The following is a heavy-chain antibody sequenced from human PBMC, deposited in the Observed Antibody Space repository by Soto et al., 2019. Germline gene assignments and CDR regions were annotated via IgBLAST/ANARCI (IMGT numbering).Heavy chain of an antibody. Sequence: QVLLQESGPGLVQPSGTLSLSCAVSGGPISSGYFWGWVRRPPGKGLEWLGDISHSGTVNYNPSLKSRVTISMDKSKSQFSLKLNSVTAADTAVYYCARSFGWYAIDYWGQGILVIVSS. D-gene: IGHD6-19*01. CDR1: GGPISSGYF. J-gene: IGHJ4*02. CDR3: ARSFGWYAIDY. CDR2: ISHSGTV. V-gene: IGHV4-4*02.